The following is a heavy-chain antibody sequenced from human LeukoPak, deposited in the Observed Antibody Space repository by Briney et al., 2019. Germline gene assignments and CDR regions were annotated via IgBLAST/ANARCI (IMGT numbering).Heavy chain of an antibody. J-gene: IGHJ4*02. Sequence: GGSLRLSCAASGFTFASNAMSWVRQAPGKGLEWVSSITGSVGSTYYADSVKGRFTISRDISKSSLYLQMNSLRAEDTAVYYCAKAPYSSSWGIDYWGQGTLVTGSS. D-gene: IGHD6-13*01. CDR3: AKAPYSSSWGIDY. V-gene: IGHV3-23*01. CDR1: GFTFASNA. CDR2: ITGSVGST.